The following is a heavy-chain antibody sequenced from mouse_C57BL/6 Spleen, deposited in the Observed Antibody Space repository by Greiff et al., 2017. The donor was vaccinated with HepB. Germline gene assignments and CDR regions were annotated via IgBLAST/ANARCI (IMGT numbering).Heavy chain of an antibody. CDR2: IDPSDSET. D-gene: IGHD2-5*01. V-gene: IGHV1-52*01. CDR3: ARRPYYSNYEDAMDY. Sequence: QVQLQQPGAELVRPGSSVKLSCKASGYTFTSYWMHWVKQRPIQGLEWIGNIDPSDSETHYNQKFKDKATLTVDKSSSTAYMQLSSLTSEDSAVYYCARRPYYSNYEDAMDYWGQGTSVTVSS. CDR1: GYTFTSYW. J-gene: IGHJ4*01.